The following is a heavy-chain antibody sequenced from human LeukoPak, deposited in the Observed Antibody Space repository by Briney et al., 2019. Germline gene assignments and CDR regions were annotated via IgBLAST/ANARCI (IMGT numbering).Heavy chain of an antibody. D-gene: IGHD6-19*01. CDR2: ISGSGGST. J-gene: IGHJ4*02. V-gene: IGHV3-23*01. CDR1: GFTFSSYA. CDR3: AKGISSGWYRPGGGDFDY. Sequence: PGGSLRLSCAASGFTFSSYAMSWVRQAPGKGLEWVSAISGSGGSTYCADSVKGRFTISRDNSKNTLYLQMNSLRAEDTAVYYCAKGISSGWYRPGGGDFDYWGQGTLVTVSS.